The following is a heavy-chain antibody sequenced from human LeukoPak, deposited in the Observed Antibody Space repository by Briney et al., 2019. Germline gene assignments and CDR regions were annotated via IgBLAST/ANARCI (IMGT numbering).Heavy chain of an antibody. J-gene: IGHJ4*02. Sequence: SETLCLTCTVSGVSISNYYWSWIRQPPGKELEWIGYLYYSGSTNYNPSFKSRVTMSEDTSKNQSSLKLNAMTAADTAVYFCATGRYGDYGFDHWGQGTLVTVSS. V-gene: IGHV4-59*01. CDR2: LYYSGST. D-gene: IGHD4-17*01. CDR3: ATGRYGDYGFDH. CDR1: GVSISNYY.